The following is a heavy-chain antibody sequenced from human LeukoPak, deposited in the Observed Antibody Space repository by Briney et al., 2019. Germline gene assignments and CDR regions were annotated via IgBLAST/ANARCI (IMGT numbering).Heavy chain of an antibody. D-gene: IGHD7-27*01. CDR2: IYYSGST. Sequence: KPSETLSLTCTVSGYSISSGYYWSWIRQPPGKGLEWIGYIYYSGSTNYNPSLKSRVTISVDTSKNQFSLKLSSVTAADTAVYYCARARGLTGGGYYFDYWGQGTLVTVSS. J-gene: IGHJ4*02. CDR3: ARARGLTGGGYYFDY. CDR1: GYSISSGYY. V-gene: IGHV4-61*01.